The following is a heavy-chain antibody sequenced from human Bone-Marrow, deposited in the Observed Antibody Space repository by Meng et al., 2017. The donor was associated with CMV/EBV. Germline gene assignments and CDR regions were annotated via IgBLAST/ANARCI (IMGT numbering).Heavy chain of an antibody. J-gene: IGHJ4*02. CDR2: IYYSGST. CDR3: ARSYDFWSGYYYY. V-gene: IGHV4-61*01. D-gene: IGHD3-3*01. CDR1: GGSVSSGSYY. Sequence: SETLSLTCTVSGGSVSSGSYYWSWIRQPPGKGLEWIGYIYYSGSTNYNPSLKSRVTISVDTSKNQFSLKLSSVTAADTAVYYCARSYDFWSGYYYYWGQGTLVSGSS.